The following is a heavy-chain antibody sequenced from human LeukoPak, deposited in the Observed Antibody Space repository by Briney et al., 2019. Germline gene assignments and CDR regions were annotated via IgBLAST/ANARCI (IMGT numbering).Heavy chain of an antibody. J-gene: IGHJ6*03. D-gene: IGHD6-13*01. V-gene: IGHV4-34*01. CDR3: ARQVSGSTYSSSWDKLKHYYYYYYMDV. CDR1: GGSFSGYY. Sequence: PSETLSLTCAVYGGSFSGYYWSWIRQPPGKGLEWIGEINHSGSTNYNPSLKSRVTISVDTSKNQFSLKVRSVTAADTAVYYCARQVSGSTYSSSWDKLKHYYYYYYMDVWGKGTTVTISS. CDR2: INHSGST.